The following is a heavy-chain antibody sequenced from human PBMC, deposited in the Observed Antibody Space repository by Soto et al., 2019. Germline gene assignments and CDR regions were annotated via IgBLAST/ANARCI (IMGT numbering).Heavy chain of an antibody. D-gene: IGHD1-1*01. CDR1: GDSISSADYY. V-gene: IGHV4-30-4*01. J-gene: IGHJ6*02. CDR3: ARDLWVEPELYYYGMDV. CDR2: IFYSGTT. Sequence: SETLSLTCTVSGDSISSADYYWSWIRQTPGKGLEWIGHIFYSGTTYYNPSLKSRLTISVDTSKNHFSLRLTSVTAADTAVYYCARDLWVEPELYYYGMDVWGQGTTVT.